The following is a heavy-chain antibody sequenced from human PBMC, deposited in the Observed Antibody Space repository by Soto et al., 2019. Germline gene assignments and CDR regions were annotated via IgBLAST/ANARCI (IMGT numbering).Heavy chain of an antibody. Sequence: PGGSLRLSCAASGFTFSDYYMSWIRQAPGKGLEWVSYISSSGTTIFYADSLRGRFTISRDNAKKSLYLQMNSLRAEDTAVYYCARDQTVAGPTTFDYCGQGTLVTVSS. J-gene: IGHJ4*02. V-gene: IGHV3-11*04. CDR1: GFTFSDYY. CDR2: ISSSGTTI. CDR3: ARDQTVAGPTTFDY. D-gene: IGHD6-19*01.